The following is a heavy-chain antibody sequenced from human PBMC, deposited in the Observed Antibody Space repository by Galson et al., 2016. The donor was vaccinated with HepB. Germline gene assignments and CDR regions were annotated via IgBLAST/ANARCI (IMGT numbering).Heavy chain of an antibody. Sequence: SLRLSCAASGFNFRSYAIHWVRQAPGKGLEWVAVVSFDGSNKDYADSVKGRLTISRDNSKNTLYLQMNGLRAEDTAVYYCARGEGGYSSSWYGWCFDVWGRGTLVTVSS. D-gene: IGHD6-13*01. V-gene: IGHV3-30*04. CDR2: VSFDGSNK. CDR1: GFNFRSYA. J-gene: IGHJ2*01. CDR3: ARGEGGYSSSWYGWCFDV.